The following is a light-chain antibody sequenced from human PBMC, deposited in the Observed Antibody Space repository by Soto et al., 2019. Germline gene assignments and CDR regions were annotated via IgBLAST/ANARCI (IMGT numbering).Light chain of an antibody. CDR2: EVS. CDR1: SSDVGGYNL. J-gene: IGLJ3*02. CDR3: CSYAGSTVQ. V-gene: IGLV2-23*02. Sequence: QSALTQPASVSGSPGQSITISCTGTSSDVGGYNLVSWYQHHPGKAPKLMIYEVSKRPSGVSNRFSGSKSGNTASLTTSGLQAEDEAHYHCCSYAGSTVQFGGGTKVTVL.